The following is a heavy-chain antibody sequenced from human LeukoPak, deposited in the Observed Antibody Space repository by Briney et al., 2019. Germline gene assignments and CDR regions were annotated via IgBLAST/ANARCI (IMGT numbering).Heavy chain of an antibody. V-gene: IGHV4-38-2*02. J-gene: IGHJ3*02. D-gene: IGHD2-2*02. Sequence: PSETLSLTCSVSGFSINTDYYWGWIRQPPGKGLEWLGSVSRSGSTFYNPSLKSRLSMSVDTSKSQFSLQLNSVTAADTAVYYCARGAYCSSTNCYKLAFDIWGQGTMVTVSS. CDR3: ARGAYCSSTNCYKLAFDI. CDR1: GFSINTDYY. CDR2: VSRSGST.